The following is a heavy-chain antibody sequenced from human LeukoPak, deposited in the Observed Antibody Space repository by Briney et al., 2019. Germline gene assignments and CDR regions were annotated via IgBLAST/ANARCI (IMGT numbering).Heavy chain of an antibody. D-gene: IGHD6-6*01. CDR1: GGTFSSYA. CDR3: ARYSSSSHYFDY. CDR2: IIPIFGTA. V-gene: IGHV1-69*05. J-gene: IGHJ4*02. Sequence: GASVKVSCKAPGGTFSSYAISWVRQAPGQGLEWMGGIIPIFGTANYAQKFQGRVTITTDESTSTAYMELSSLRSEDTAVYYCARYSSSSHYFDYWGQGTLVTVSS.